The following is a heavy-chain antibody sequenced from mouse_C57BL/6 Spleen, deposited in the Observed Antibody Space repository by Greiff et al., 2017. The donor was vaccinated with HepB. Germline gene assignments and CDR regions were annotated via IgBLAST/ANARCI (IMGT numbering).Heavy chain of an antibody. D-gene: IGHD2-1*01. CDR2: ISSGSSTI. CDR3: ARDGNYVGKNAMDY. CDR1: GFTFSDYG. J-gene: IGHJ4*01. V-gene: IGHV5-17*01. Sequence: EVKLMESGGGLVKPGGSLKLSCAASGFTFSDYGMHWVRQAPEKGLEWVAYISSGSSTIYYADTVKGRFTISRDNAKNTLFLQMTSLRSEDTAMYYCARDGNYVGKNAMDYWGQGTSVTVSS.